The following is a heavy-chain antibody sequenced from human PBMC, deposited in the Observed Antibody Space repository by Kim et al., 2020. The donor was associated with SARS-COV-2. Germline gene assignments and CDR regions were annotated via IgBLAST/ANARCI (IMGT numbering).Heavy chain of an antibody. CDR3: ARSGSGSYDYYGMDV. Sequence: KFQGRVTITRDTSASTAYMELSSLRSEDTAVYYCARSGSGSYDYYGMDVWGQGTTVTVSS. V-gene: IGHV1-3*01. J-gene: IGHJ6*02. D-gene: IGHD3-10*01.